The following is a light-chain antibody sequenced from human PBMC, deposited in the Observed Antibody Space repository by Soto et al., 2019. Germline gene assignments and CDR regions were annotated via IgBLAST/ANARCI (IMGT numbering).Light chain of an antibody. V-gene: IGLV2-14*03. J-gene: IGLJ1*01. CDR3: ISYTDRQSYL. CDR1: SSDIGSYNH. Sequence: QSARTQPASVSGSPGQSITISCSGTSSDIGSYNHVAWYQQFPGKGPKLMIYAVSDRPSGVSDRFSGSKSGITASLTISGLQTEDEADYYCISYTDRQSYLFGTGTKVTVL. CDR2: AVS.